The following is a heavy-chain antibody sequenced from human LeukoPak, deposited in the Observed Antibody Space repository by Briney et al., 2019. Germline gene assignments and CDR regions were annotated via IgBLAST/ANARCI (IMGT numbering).Heavy chain of an antibody. CDR1: GFTFSSYE. D-gene: IGHD2-15*01. Sequence: PGGSLRLSCAASGFTFSSYEMNWVRQAPGKGLEWVSSISTTSSYIYYADSVKGRFTISRDNAKNSLYLQMSSLRAEDTAVYYCARVSEGYCSGGSCSGDAFDIWGQGTMVTVSS. V-gene: IGHV3-21*01. CDR3: ARVSEGYCSGGSCSGDAFDI. J-gene: IGHJ3*02. CDR2: ISTTSSYI.